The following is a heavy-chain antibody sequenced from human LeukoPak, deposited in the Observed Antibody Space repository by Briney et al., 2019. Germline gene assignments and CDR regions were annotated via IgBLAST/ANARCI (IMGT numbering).Heavy chain of an antibody. CDR1: GFTVSSNY. CDR3: ARDRTGQQLISRKEYYYMDV. J-gene: IGHJ6*03. Sequence: GGSLRLSCAASGFTVSSNYMTWVRQAPGKGLEWVSIIYTGGTTYYADSVKGGFTISRDNSKNTLYLQMNSLRAEDTAVYYCARDRTGQQLISRKEYYYMDVWGKGTTVTISS. D-gene: IGHD4-11*01. V-gene: IGHV3-66*01. CDR2: IYTGGTT.